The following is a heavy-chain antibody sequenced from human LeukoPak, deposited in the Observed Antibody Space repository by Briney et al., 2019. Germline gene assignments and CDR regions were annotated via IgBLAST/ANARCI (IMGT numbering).Heavy chain of an antibody. CDR2: IKQDGSEK. D-gene: IGHD2-15*01. Sequence: GGSLRLSCAASGFTFSSYWMSWVRQAPGKGLEWVANIKQDGSEKYYVDSVKGRFTISRDNAKNSLYLQMNSPRADDTAVYYCARDGCSGASCYSGNHWGQGTLVTVSS. J-gene: IGHJ5*02. V-gene: IGHV3-7*01. CDR1: GFTFSSYW. CDR3: ARDGCSGASCYSGNH.